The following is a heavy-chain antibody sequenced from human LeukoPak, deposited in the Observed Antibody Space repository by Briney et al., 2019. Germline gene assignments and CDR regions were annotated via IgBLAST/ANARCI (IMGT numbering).Heavy chain of an antibody. V-gene: IGHV3-21*01. D-gene: IGHD2-21*01. CDR2: ISGSGTYI. CDR1: VFTFSSNS. CDR3: ARGPAYCGGDCGH. Sequence: GGSLRLSCAASVFTFSSNSTNWVRHAPGQGLEWVSSISGSGTYIYYADSVKGRFTISRDNAKNSVYLQMNSLRAEDTAVYYCARGPAYCGGDCGHWGQGTLVTVSP. J-gene: IGHJ4*02.